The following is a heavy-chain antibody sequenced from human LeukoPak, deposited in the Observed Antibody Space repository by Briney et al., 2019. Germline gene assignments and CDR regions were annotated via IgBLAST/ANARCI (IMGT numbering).Heavy chain of an antibody. J-gene: IGHJ4*02. CDR1: GGSISNSY. D-gene: IGHD1-7*01. Sequence: PSETLSLTCTVSGGSISNSYLSWIRQPPGKGLEWIGYIYYTGSPNYNPSLKSRVTMSVVTSKNQFSLKLSSVTAADTAVYYCARMRFNWNYVIDYWGQGTPVTVSS. CDR3: ARMRFNWNYVIDY. CDR2: IYYTGSP. V-gene: IGHV4-59*01.